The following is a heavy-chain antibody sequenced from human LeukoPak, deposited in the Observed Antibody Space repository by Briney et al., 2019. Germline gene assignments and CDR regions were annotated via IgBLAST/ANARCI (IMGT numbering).Heavy chain of an antibody. CDR3: ARHSNYDILTGYDPGGYLDY. Sequence: SETLSLTCAVSGYSISSGYYWGWIRQPPGKGLEWIGSIYHSGSTYYNPSLKSRVTISVDTSKNQFSLKLSSVTAADTAVYYCARHSNYDILTGYDPGGYLDYWGQGTLVTVSS. CDR1: GYSISSGYY. V-gene: IGHV4-38-2*01. D-gene: IGHD3-9*01. J-gene: IGHJ4*02. CDR2: IYHSGST.